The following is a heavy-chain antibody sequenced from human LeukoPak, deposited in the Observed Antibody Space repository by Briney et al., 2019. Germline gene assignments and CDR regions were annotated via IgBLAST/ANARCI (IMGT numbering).Heavy chain of an antibody. V-gene: IGHV4-59*01. D-gene: IGHD3-10*01. Sequence: SETLSLTCTVSGGSISSYYWSWIRQPPGKGLEWIGYIYYSGSTNYNPSLKSRVTISVDTSKNQFSLKLSSVAAADTAVYYCARGKRGRYYYGSGSVYFDYWGQGTLVTVSS. CDR2: IYYSGST. J-gene: IGHJ4*02. CDR3: ARGKRGRYYYGSGSVYFDY. CDR1: GGSISSYY.